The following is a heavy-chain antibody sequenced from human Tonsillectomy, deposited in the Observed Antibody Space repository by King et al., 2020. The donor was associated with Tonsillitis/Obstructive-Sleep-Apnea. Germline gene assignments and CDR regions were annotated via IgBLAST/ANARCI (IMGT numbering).Heavy chain of an antibody. CDR3: AKVFDYGGNAAGCDY. Sequence: VQLVESGGGLVQPGKSLRLSCAASGFTFDNYAMHWVRQAPGKGLEWVSGISWNSGSIGYADSVKGRFTISRDNAKNSLYLQMNSLRAEDTALYYCAKVFDYGGNAAGCDYWGQDTMVTVSS. V-gene: IGHV3-9*01. J-gene: IGHJ4*02. CDR2: ISWNSGSI. D-gene: IGHD4-23*01. CDR1: GFTFDNYA.